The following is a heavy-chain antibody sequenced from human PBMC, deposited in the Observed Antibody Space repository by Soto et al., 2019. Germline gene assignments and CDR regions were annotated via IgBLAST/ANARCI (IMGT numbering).Heavy chain of an antibody. CDR1: GGSFRGYY. Sequence: PSETLSLTCAGYGGSFRGYYWSWSRQPPGKGLGGGGEIDHSGSTNYNPSLKRRVTISVDTSKNQFSLKLSSVTAADTAVYYCASLTSWSVDYWGQGTLVTVSS. CDR3: ASLTSWSVDY. CDR2: IDHSGST. J-gene: IGHJ4*02. D-gene: IGHD6-13*01. V-gene: IGHV4-34*01.